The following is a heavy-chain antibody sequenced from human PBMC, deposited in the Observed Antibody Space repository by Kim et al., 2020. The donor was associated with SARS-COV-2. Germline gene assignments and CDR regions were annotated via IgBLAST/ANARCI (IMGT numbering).Heavy chain of an antibody. Sequence: SETLSLTCTVSGGSISSGSYYWSWIRQPAGKGLEWIGRIYTSGSTNYNPSLKSRVTISVDTSKNQFSLKLSSVTAADTVVYYCARDAGDAFDIWGQGTMVTVSS. CDR2: IYTSGST. CDR1: GGSISSGSYY. J-gene: IGHJ3*02. CDR3: ARDAGDAFDI. V-gene: IGHV4-61*02.